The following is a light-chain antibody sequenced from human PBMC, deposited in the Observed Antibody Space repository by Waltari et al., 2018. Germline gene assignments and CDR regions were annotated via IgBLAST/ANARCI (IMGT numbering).Light chain of an antibody. CDR2: AAS. CDR3: QQSYSTPPT. J-gene: IGKJ5*01. V-gene: IGKV1-39*01. CDR1: QSISSY. Sequence: DIQMTQSPSSLSASVGDRVTITCRASQSISSYLNWYQQKPGKGPKFLISAASSVQSGVPARVSGSGSGTDFTLSISSLQPEDCATDYCQQSYSTPPTFGQGTRLETK.